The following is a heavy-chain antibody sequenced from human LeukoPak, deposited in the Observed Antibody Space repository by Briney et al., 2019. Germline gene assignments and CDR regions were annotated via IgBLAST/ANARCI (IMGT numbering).Heavy chain of an antibody. CDR3: ASSTYVWGSYRYNDFDY. J-gene: IGHJ4*02. CDR2: IIPIFGTA. CDR1: GGTFSSYA. V-gene: IGHV1-69*13. Sequence: ASVKVSCKASGGTFSSYAISWVRQAPGQGLEWMGGIIPIFGTANYAQKFQGRVTITADESTSTAYMELSSLRSEDTAVYYCASSTYVWGSYRYNDFDYWGQGTLVTVSS. D-gene: IGHD3-16*02.